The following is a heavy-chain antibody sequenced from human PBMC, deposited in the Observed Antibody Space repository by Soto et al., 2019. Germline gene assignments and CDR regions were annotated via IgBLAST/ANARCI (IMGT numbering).Heavy chain of an antibody. Sequence: SATLSLTCSVSGGSVSDKTYYWSWIRQPPGKRLEWIGYVYYSGTTNYNPSLKSRVTISVDLSKNQFSLRLSSVTTADTALYYCARTTAVPNSLRSRYFFDYWGQGTLVTVSS. D-gene: IGHD4-17*01. J-gene: IGHJ4*02. CDR3: ARTTAVPNSLRSRYFFDY. CDR1: GGSVSDKTYY. CDR2: VYYSGTT. V-gene: IGHV4-61*01.